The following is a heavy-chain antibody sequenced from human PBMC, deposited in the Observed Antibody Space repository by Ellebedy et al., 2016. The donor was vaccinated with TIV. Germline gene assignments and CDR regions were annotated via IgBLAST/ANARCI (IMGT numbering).Heavy chain of an antibody. V-gene: IGHV1-3*01. CDR3: ARDRRAGTPPFFQY. CDR2: INGDNGNT. D-gene: IGHD1-1*01. Sequence: ASVKVSXXASGFTLTTYAIHWVRQAPGQRLEWMGWINGDNGNTKSSQKFQGRVTFTRDTSASTAYMEVSSLRSEDTAVYYCARDRRAGTPPFFQYWGQGTLVTVPS. J-gene: IGHJ1*01. CDR1: GFTLTTYA.